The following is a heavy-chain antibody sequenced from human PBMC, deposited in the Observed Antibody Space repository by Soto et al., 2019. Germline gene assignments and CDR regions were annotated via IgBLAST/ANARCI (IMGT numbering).Heavy chain of an antibody. D-gene: IGHD3-22*01. CDR2: ISSSSSTI. V-gene: IGHV3-48*02. CDR1: GFTFSSYS. Sequence: GGSLRLSCAASGFTFSSYSMNWVRQAPGKGLEWVSYISSSSSTIYYADSVKGRFTISRDNAKNSLYLQMNSLRDEDTAVYYCAILSTYYYDSSGLPFDYWGQGTLVTVSS. J-gene: IGHJ4*02. CDR3: AILSTYYYDSSGLPFDY.